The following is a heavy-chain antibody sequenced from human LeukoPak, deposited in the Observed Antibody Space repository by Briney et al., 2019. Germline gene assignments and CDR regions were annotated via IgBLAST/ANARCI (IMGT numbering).Heavy chain of an antibody. Sequence: PSETLSLTCSVSGGVSGGSISNYYWSWIRQPPGKGLEWIGYIYYSGSINYNPSLKSRVTISVDMSKNQFSLKLSSLTAADTAVYYCASGLEEGACLGYWGQGTLVTVSS. J-gene: IGHJ4*02. CDR1: GGSISNYY. CDR3: ASGLEEGACLGY. V-gene: IGHV4-59*01. CDR2: IYYSGSI. D-gene: IGHD3-16*01.